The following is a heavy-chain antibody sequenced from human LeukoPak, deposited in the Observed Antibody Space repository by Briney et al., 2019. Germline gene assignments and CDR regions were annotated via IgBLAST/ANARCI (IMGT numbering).Heavy chain of an antibody. Sequence: GGSLRLSCAASGFTFSNYAMNWVRQAPGKGLEWVSVIYSGGSTYYADSVKGRFTISRDNSKDTLYLQMNSLRAEDTAVYYCARENSPAAYDSSGYYSPQVNWGQGTLVTVSS. D-gene: IGHD3-22*01. J-gene: IGHJ4*02. V-gene: IGHV3-53*01. CDR3: ARENSPAAYDSSGYYSPQVN. CDR2: IYSGGST. CDR1: GFTFSNYA.